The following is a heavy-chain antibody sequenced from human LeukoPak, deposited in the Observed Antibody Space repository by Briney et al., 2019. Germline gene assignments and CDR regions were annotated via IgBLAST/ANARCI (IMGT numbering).Heavy chain of an antibody. CDR3: ARAYGTKGAFDI. Sequence: ASVKVSCKASGYTFTGYYMHWVRQAPGQGLEWMGWINPNSGGTNYAQKFQGRVTMTRDTSISTAYMELSRPRSDDTAVYYCARAYGTKGAFDIWGLGTMVTVSS. D-gene: IGHD4-17*01. CDR1: GYTFTGYY. CDR2: INPNSGGT. J-gene: IGHJ3*02. V-gene: IGHV1-2*02.